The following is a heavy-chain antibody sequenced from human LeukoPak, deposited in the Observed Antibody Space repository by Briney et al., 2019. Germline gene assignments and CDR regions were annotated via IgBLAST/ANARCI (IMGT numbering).Heavy chain of an antibody. V-gene: IGHV4-39*07. CDR2: IYYSGST. CDR3: ARDVPTGLE. Sequence: SETLSLTCTVSGGSISSSSYYWGWIRQPPGKGLEWIGSIYYSGSTYYNPSLKSRVTISVDTSKNQFSLKLSSVTAADTAVYYCARDVPTGLEWGQGTLVTVSS. J-gene: IGHJ4*02. D-gene: IGHD4-17*01. CDR1: GGSISSSSYY.